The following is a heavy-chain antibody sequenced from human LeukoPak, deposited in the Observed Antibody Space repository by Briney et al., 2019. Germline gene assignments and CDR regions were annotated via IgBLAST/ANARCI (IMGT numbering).Heavy chain of an antibody. CDR2: IKSKTDGGTT. J-gene: IGHJ4*02. Sequence: GGSLRLSCAGSGFIFSNYWMHWVRQAPGKGLEWVGRIKSKTDGGTTDYAAPVKGRFTISRDDSKNTLYLQMNSLKTEDTAVYYCTTHSIAALIGWGQGTLVTVSS. CDR1: GFIFSNYW. V-gene: IGHV3-15*01. D-gene: IGHD6-13*01. CDR3: TTHSIAALIG.